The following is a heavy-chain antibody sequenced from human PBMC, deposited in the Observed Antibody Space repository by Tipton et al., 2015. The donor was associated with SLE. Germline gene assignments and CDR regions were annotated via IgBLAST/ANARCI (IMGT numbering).Heavy chain of an antibody. Sequence: TLSLTCTVSGGAIITFYWSWIRQSAGKGLEWIGRIYSSGRTNYNPSLKSRVTMSVDTSRKQFSLKLTSVTAADTAVYYCARGFYTDTSGNYGCFDIWGQGTMVPVSS. CDR3: ARGFYTDTSGNYGCFDI. CDR2: IYSSGRT. CDR1: GGAIITFY. J-gene: IGHJ3*02. D-gene: IGHD3-22*01. V-gene: IGHV4-4*07.